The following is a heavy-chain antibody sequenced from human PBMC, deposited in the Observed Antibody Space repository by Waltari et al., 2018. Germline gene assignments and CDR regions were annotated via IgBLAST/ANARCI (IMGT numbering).Heavy chain of an antibody. J-gene: IGHJ3*01. Sequence: QLQLQESGPGLLKPSETLSLTCSFSGGSIITDRHYWGWIRQPPGQGLEWIGTVSYNGATYSSPSLKSRVTLSRDTSKNQLSLTLGSVTATDTAVYYCATYIGASIGTAAFDVWGQGTLVSVSS. CDR3: ATYIGASIGTAAFDV. D-gene: IGHD5-12*01. V-gene: IGHV4-39*01. CDR2: VSYNGAT. CDR1: GGSIITDRHY.